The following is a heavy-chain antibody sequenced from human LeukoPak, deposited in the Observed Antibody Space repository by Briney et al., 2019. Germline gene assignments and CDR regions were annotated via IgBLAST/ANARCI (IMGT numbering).Heavy chain of an antibody. CDR3: ARDIKGYYGSSGYWVFDY. J-gene: IGHJ4*02. Sequence: ASVKVSCKASGYTFTGYYMHWVRQAPGQGLEWMGIINPSGGSTSYAQKFQGRVTMTRDMSTSTVYMELSSLRSEDTAVYYCARDIKGYYGSSGYWVFDYWGQGTLVTVSS. CDR1: GYTFTGYY. D-gene: IGHD3-22*01. CDR2: INPSGGST. V-gene: IGHV1-46*01.